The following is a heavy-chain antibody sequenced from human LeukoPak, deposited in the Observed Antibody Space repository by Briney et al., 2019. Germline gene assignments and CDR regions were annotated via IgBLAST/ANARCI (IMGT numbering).Heavy chain of an antibody. CDR3: AKAPEGLLFPYFDY. Sequence: GGSLRLSCAASGFTFDDYAMHWVRQAPGKGLEWVSGISWNSGSIGYADSVKGRFTISRDNAKNSLYLRMNSLRAEDTALYYCAKAPEGLLFPYFDYWGQGTLVTVSS. CDR2: ISWNSGSI. D-gene: IGHD2-21*02. CDR1: GFTFDDYA. V-gene: IGHV3-9*01. J-gene: IGHJ4*02.